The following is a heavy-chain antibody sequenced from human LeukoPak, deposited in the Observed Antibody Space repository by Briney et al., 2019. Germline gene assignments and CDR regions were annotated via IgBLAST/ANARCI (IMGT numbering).Heavy chain of an antibody. CDR1: GNYW. D-gene: IGHD6-6*01. CDR3: VKASSSSPQYNWFDA. V-gene: IGHV3-74*01. Sequence: GGSLRLSCAASGNYWMHWVRQAPGKGLVWVSHINSDGSWTSYADSVKGRFTISKDNAKNTVYLQMNSLRAEDTAPYYCVKASSSSPQYNWFDAWGQGTLVTVSS. CDR2: INSDGSWT. J-gene: IGHJ5*02.